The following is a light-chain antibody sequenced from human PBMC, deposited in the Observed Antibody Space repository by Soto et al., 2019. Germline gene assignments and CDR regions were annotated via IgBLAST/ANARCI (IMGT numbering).Light chain of an antibody. CDR2: DVS. Sequence: QSALTQSASVSGSPGQSITISCTGTSSDVGGYNYVSWYQQHPGKAPKLIIDDVSNRPSGVSTRFSGSKSGNTASLTISGLQAEDEADYSCSSYTSTNSWVFGGGTKLTVL. V-gene: IGLV2-14*01. J-gene: IGLJ3*02. CDR1: SSDVGGYNY. CDR3: SSYTSTNSWV.